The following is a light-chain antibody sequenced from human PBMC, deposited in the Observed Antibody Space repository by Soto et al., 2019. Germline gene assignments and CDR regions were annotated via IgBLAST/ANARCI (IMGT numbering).Light chain of an antibody. Sequence: QSVLTQPASVSGSPGQSITISCTVTSSDIGCYNFVSWYQQHPGKTPKLMFYDVTNRPSGVSDRFSGSKSGNTASLTISGLQTEDEAVYYCSSYTSTNTVVFGGGTKVTVL. CDR1: SSDIGCYNF. V-gene: IGLV2-14*03. CDR2: DVT. CDR3: SSYTSTNTVV. J-gene: IGLJ2*01.